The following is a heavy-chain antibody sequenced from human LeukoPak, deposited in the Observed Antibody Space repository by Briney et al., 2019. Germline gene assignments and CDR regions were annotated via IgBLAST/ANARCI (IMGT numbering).Heavy chain of an antibody. D-gene: IGHD6-6*01. CDR3: ARGKRGSSSPIYYYYYYMDV. V-gene: IGHV4-4*07. CDR1: GGSISSYY. Sequence: PSETLSLTCTVSGGSISSYYWSWIRQPAGKGLESIGHISTSGSTNYNPSLKSRVTMSVDTSKNQFSLKLSSVTAADTAVYYCARGKRGSSSPIYYYYYYMDVWGKGTTVTVSS. CDR2: ISTSGST. J-gene: IGHJ6*03.